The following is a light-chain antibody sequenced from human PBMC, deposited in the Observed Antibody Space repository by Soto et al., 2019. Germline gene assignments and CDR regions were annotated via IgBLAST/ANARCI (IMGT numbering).Light chain of an antibody. CDR3: QAWDSSTAVV. J-gene: IGLJ2*01. V-gene: IGLV3-1*01. Sequence: SYELTQPPSVSVSPGQTASITCSGVKLGDKYACWYQQKPGQSHVLVIYQDSKRPSGIPERFSGSNSGNTATLTISGTQAMDEADYYCQAWDSSTAVVFGGGTKLTVL. CDR2: QDS. CDR1: KLGDKY.